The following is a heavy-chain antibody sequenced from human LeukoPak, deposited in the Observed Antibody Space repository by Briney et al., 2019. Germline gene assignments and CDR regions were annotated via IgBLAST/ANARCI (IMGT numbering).Heavy chain of an antibody. CDR2: IDPTDSYT. V-gene: IGHV5-10-1*01. Sequence: GESLKISCKSSGYRLTSYWISWVRQMPGKGLEWMGRIDPTDSYTDYSPSFQGHVTISADKSINTAYLQWYNLKASDTAMYYCTRQDYCGQGTLVTVSS. CDR1: GYRLTSYW. CDR3: TRQDY. J-gene: IGHJ4*02.